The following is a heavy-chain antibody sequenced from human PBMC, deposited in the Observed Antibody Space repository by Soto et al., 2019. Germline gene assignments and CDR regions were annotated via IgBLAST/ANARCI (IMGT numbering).Heavy chain of an antibody. V-gene: IGHV3-33*01. CDR3: ARFASGKSAST. CDR2: LWYDGSEE. D-gene: IGHD5-12*01. Sequence: GGSLRLSCAASGFTFSSYGMHWVRQAPGKGLEWVAVLWYDGSEEYYVDSVRGRFTISRDNAMNSLHLQMNSLRADDTAVYYCARFASGKSASTWGQGTLVTVSS. CDR1: GFTFSSYG. J-gene: IGHJ5*02.